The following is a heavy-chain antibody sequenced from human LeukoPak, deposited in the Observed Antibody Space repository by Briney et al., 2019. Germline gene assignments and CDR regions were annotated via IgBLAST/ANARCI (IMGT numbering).Heavy chain of an antibody. D-gene: IGHD6-13*01. Sequence: QTGGSLRLSCAASGFTFSGCNMNWVRQAPGKGLEWVSFITSSSSTIYYADSVKGRFTISRDNAKNSLYLQMNSLRDEDTAVYFCARGRTSSWYFDYWGQGTLVTVSS. V-gene: IGHV3-48*02. CDR2: ITSSSSTI. CDR3: ARGRTSSWYFDY. CDR1: GFTFSGCN. J-gene: IGHJ4*02.